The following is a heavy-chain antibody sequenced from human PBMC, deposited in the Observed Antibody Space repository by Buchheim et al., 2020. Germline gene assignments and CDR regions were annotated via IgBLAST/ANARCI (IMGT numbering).Heavy chain of an antibody. CDR3: AKNHYDGTLYYYFMDV. CDR1: GFTFSSFG. Sequence: QVQLVESGGGVVQPGRSLRLSCAASGFTFSSFGMHWVRQAPGKGLEWVAVISYDGSSKYYAESVKGRFTISRDNSKRTLYLQINSLRAEDTAVYYCAKNHYDGTLYYYFMDVWGKGTT. V-gene: IGHV3-30*18. D-gene: IGHD3-22*01. J-gene: IGHJ6*03. CDR2: ISYDGSSK.